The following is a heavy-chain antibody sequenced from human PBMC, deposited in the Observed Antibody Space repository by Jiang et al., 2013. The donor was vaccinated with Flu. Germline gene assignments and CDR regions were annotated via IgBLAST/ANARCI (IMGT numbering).Heavy chain of an antibody. J-gene: IGHJ4*02. V-gene: IGHV4-61*02. Sequence: PSQTLSLTCTVSGGSISSGSYYWSWIRQPAGKGLEWIGRIYTSGSTNYNPSLKSRVTISVDTSKNQFSLKLSSVTAADTAVYYCARAPAWRGFDYWGQGTLVTVSS. D-gene: IGHD3-10*01. CDR1: GGSISSGSYY. CDR3: ARAPAWRGFDY. CDR2: IYTSGST.